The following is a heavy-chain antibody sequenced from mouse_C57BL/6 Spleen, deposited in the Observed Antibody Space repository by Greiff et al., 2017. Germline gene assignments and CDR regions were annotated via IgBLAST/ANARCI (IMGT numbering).Heavy chain of an antibody. Sequence: EVQLQQSGPGLVKPSQSLSLTCSVTGYSITSGYYWNWIRQFPGNKLEWMGYISYDGSNNYNPSLKNRISITRDTSKNQFFLKLNSVTTEDTATYYCARATTVVAGTAMDYWGQGTSVTVSS. CDR1: GYSITSGYY. J-gene: IGHJ4*01. CDR2: ISYDGSN. CDR3: ARATTVVAGTAMDY. V-gene: IGHV3-6*01. D-gene: IGHD1-1*01.